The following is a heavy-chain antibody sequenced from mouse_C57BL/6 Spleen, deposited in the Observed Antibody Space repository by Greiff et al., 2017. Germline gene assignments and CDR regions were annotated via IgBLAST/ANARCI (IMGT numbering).Heavy chain of an antibody. Sequence: EVKVEESGGGLVKPGGSLKLSCAASGFTFSSYAMSWVRQTPEKRLEWVATISDGGSYTYYPDNVKGRFTISRDNAKNNLYLQMSHLKSEDTAMYYCARRNYDYAWFAYWGQGTLVTVSA. D-gene: IGHD2-4*01. V-gene: IGHV5-4*03. J-gene: IGHJ3*01. CDR3: ARRNYDYAWFAY. CDR2: ISDGGSYT. CDR1: GFTFSSYA.